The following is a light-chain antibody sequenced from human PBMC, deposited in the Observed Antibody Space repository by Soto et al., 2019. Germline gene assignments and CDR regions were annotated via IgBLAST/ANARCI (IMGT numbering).Light chain of an antibody. J-gene: IGKJ1*01. V-gene: IGKV3-15*01. CDR3: QQYNDWPRT. Sequence: EVVMTQSPATLSVSPGERVTLSCRASQNANINLAWYQHKAGQAPRLLLYGASNRATDIPVKFSGSGSGTEFTLTISSLQSEDFAVYYCQQYNDWPRTFGQGTRVE. CDR2: GAS. CDR1: QNANIN.